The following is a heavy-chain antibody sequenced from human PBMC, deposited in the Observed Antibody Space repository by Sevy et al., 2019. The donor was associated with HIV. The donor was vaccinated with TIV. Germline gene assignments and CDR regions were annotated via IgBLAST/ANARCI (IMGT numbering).Heavy chain of an antibody. V-gene: IGHV3-7*01. J-gene: IGHJ4*02. CDR2: IKKDESEK. D-gene: IGHD3-9*01. Sequence: GGSLRLSCAASGFTFGSYWMTWVRQAPGKGLEWVANIKKDESEKYYVDSVRGRFTIPRDNTKNSMYLQMSSLRAEDSALYYCARVGYDILTGYYLLDYWGQGTLVTVSS. CDR3: ARVGYDILTGYYLLDY. CDR1: GFTFGSYW.